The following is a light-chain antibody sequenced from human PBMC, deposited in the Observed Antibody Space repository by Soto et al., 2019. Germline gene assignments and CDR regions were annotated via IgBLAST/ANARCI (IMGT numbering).Light chain of an antibody. Sequence: QSVLTQPPSVSGAPGQRVTISCTGSSSNIGAVYDVHWYQQYPGTAPKLLIYGNSNRPSGVPDRFSGSKSGTSASPAISGLQAEDEADYYCQSYDSSLSGYVFGTGTKLTVL. CDR1: SSNIGAVYD. J-gene: IGLJ1*01. CDR2: GNS. V-gene: IGLV1-40*01. CDR3: QSYDSSLSGYV.